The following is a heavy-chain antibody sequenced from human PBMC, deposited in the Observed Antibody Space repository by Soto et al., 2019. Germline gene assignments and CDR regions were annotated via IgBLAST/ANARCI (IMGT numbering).Heavy chain of an antibody. CDR3: ARDFTRYFADHYYYYYMDV. D-gene: IGHD3-9*01. CDR1: GGTFSSYT. V-gene: IGHV1-69*04. Sequence: GASVKVSCKASGGTFSSYTISWVRQAPGQGLEWMGRIIPILGIANYAQKFQGRVTITADKSTSTAYMELSSLRSEDTAVYYCARDFTRYFADHYYYYYMDVWGKGTTVTVSS. J-gene: IGHJ6*03. CDR2: IIPILGIA.